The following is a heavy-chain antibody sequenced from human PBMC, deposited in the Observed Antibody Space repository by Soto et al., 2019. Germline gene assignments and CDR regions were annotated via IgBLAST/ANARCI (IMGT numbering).Heavy chain of an antibody. V-gene: IGHV3-48*02. CDR1: GFTFITES. CDR2: ISGRSGTI. Sequence: GGSLRLSCAASGFTFITESMNWVRQAPGKGLEWLSYISGRSGTIYYADSVKGRFTISRDNAKNSLYLQMNSLRDEDTAVYYCARGVGIAVIGTVWAQGTLVTVSS. D-gene: IGHD6-13*01. J-gene: IGHJ1*01. CDR3: ARGVGIAVIGTV.